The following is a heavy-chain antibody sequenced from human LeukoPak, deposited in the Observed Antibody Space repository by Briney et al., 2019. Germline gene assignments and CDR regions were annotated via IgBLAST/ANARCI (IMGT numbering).Heavy chain of an antibody. Sequence: TGGSLRLSCAASGFTFSRNDMSWVRQAPGKGLAWVAVISNDGSNKYYADSVKGRFTISRDNSKNTLYLQMNSLRAEDTAVYYCAKAGYSSSWYVDYWGQGTLVLVSS. CDR3: AKAGYSSSWYVDY. D-gene: IGHD6-13*01. CDR1: GFTFSRND. V-gene: IGHV3-30*18. J-gene: IGHJ4*02. CDR2: ISNDGSNK.